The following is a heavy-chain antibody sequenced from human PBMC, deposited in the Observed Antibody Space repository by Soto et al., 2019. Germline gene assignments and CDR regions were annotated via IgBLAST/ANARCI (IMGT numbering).Heavy chain of an antibody. Sequence: GGSLRLSCAASGFTFSSYWMSWVRQAPGKGLEWVSRINGDGSITNYADSVKGRFTISRDNAKNTLYLQMNSLRAEDTAVYYCARDKAGTGDYWGQGTVVTVSS. J-gene: IGHJ4*02. CDR3: ARDKAGTGDY. CDR1: GFTFSSYW. V-gene: IGHV3-74*01. CDR2: INGDGSIT. D-gene: IGHD1-1*01.